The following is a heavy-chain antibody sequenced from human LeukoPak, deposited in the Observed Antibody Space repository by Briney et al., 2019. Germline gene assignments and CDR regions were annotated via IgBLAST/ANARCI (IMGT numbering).Heavy chain of an antibody. CDR3: ARDRAGTGIDLDY. D-gene: IGHD6-19*01. J-gene: IGHJ4*02. CDR2: IYTSGST. CDR1: GGSISSSSNY. V-gene: IGHV4-61*02. Sequence: SETLSLTCTVSGGSISSSSNYWGWIRQPAGKGLEWIGRIYTSGSTNYNPSLKSRVTMSVDTSKNQFSLKLSSVTAADTAVYYCARDRAGTGIDLDYWGQGTLVTVSS.